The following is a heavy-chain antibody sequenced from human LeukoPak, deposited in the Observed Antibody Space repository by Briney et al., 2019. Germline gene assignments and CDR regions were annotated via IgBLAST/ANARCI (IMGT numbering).Heavy chain of an antibody. J-gene: IGHJ4*02. V-gene: IGHV3-66*01. Sequence: PRGSLRHSCAASGFTVSSSYMSWVRQAPGKGGEWVSLIYSAGSTYYADSVKGRFTISRDNSKNTLYLQMNSLRAEDTAVYYCARKTPRFGDYGYWGQGTLVTVSS. CDR2: IYSAGST. CDR3: ARKTPRFGDYGY. CDR1: GFTVSSSY. D-gene: IGHD2-15*01.